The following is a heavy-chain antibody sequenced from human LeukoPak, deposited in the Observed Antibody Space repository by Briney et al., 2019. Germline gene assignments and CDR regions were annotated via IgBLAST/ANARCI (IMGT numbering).Heavy chain of an antibody. D-gene: IGHD1-7*01. Sequence: PSETLSLTCTVSGGSISSGDYYWSWIRQPPGKGLEWIGYIYYSGSTYYNPSLKSRVTISVDTSKNRFSLKLSSVTAADTAVYYCASQELELRTIDYWGQGTLVTVSS. CDR3: ASQELELRTIDY. J-gene: IGHJ4*02. CDR2: IYYSGST. V-gene: IGHV4-30-4*08. CDR1: GGSISSGDYY.